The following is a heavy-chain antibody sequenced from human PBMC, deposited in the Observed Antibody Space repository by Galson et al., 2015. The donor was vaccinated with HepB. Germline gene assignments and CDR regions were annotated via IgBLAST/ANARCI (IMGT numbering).Heavy chain of an antibody. J-gene: IGHJ3*02. D-gene: IGHD1-26*01. CDR2: ISGGGVST. Sequence: SLRLSCAASGFTFSDYYMSWIRQAPGKGLEWVPVISGGGVSTTYADSVKGRFTISRDNSKNTLYLQMNSLRVEDTAVYYCAKGVDTSRYSAFDIWGQGTMVTVSS. CDR3: AKGVDTSRYSAFDI. V-gene: IGHV3-23*01. CDR1: GFTFSDYY.